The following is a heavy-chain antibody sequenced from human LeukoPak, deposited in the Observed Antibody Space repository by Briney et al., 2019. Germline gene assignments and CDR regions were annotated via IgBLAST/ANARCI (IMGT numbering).Heavy chain of an antibody. D-gene: IGHD6-19*01. Sequence: GGSLRLSCAASGFTFSSYAMSWVRQAPGKGLEWVSTISGDGGRTYYADSVRGGFTIFRDISRDTLYLLMNSLSADDTAVYYCAQQRLLLGAFDIWGQGTMVTVSS. CDR3: AQQRLLLGAFDI. CDR1: GFTFSSYA. V-gene: IGHV3-23*01. CDR2: ISGDGGRT. J-gene: IGHJ3*02.